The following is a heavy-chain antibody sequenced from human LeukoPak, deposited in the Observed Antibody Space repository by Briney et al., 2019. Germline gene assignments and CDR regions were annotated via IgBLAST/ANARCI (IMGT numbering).Heavy chain of an antibody. CDR2: VSASGDST. CDR3: AKSHYYGSGSIDY. V-gene: IGHV3-23*01. Sequence: GGSLRLSCTASGFTFSSYAMSWVRQAPGKGLAWISTVSASGDSTSYADSVKGRFTISRDNSKNALYLQVNSLRADDAALYYCAKSHYYGSGSIDYWGQGTLVTVSS. D-gene: IGHD3-10*01. CDR1: GFTFSSYA. J-gene: IGHJ4*02.